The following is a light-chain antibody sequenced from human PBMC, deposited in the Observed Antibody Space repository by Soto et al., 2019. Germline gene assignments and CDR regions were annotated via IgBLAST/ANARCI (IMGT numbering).Light chain of an antibody. Sequence: QSALTQPRSVSGSPGQSVTISCTGTSSDVGGYKYNSWYQQHPRKAPKLMIYDVSKRPSGVPDRFSGSKSNNTTSLTMSGLQAEAEADYYCCSYVGSYNVVFGGGTKLTVL. CDR2: DVS. CDR3: CSYVGSYNVV. V-gene: IGLV2-11*01. J-gene: IGLJ2*01. CDR1: SSDVGGYKY.